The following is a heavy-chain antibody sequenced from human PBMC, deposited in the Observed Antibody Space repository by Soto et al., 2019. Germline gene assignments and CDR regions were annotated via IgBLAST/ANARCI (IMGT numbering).Heavy chain of an antibody. D-gene: IGHD6-6*01. Sequence: QVQLVESGGGVVQPGRSLRLSCAASGFTFSRHAMHWVRQAPVKGLEWVAVISYDGSEKYYADSVKGGFTISRDSSKNTLYLQMDSLGPEDTAVYYCAREVGGSSPPGWGQGTLVTVFS. CDR1: GFTFSRHA. J-gene: IGHJ4*02. V-gene: IGHV3-30-3*01. CDR3: AREVGGSSPPG. CDR2: ISYDGSEK.